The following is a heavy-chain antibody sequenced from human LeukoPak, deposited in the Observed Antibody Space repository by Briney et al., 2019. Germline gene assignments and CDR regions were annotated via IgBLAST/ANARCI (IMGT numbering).Heavy chain of an antibody. D-gene: IGHD3-22*01. CDR1: GGSLSSGSYY. J-gene: IGHJ5*02. CDR2: IYTSGST. Sequence: PSGTLSLTCTVSGGSLSSGSYYRGWIRQPAGKGLEWIGRIYTSGSTNYNPSLKSRVTISVDTSKNQFSLKLSSVTAADTAVYYCARDNYYDSSGYYYVQGWFDPWGQGTLVTVSS. CDR3: ARDNYYDSSGYYYVQGWFDP. V-gene: IGHV4-61*02.